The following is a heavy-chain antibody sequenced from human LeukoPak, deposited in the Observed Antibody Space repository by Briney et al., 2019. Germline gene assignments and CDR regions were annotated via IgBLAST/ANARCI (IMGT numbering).Heavy chain of an antibody. V-gene: IGHV1-3*01. Sequence: GASVKVSCKASGYTFTSYAMHWVRQAPGQRLEWMGWINAGNGNTKYSQKFQGRVTITRDTSASTAYMELSSLRSEDTAVYYCARDSKYCSGGSCFDYWGQGTLVTVSS. CDR1: GYTFTSYA. CDR3: ARDSKYCSGGSCFDY. D-gene: IGHD2-15*01. J-gene: IGHJ4*02. CDR2: INAGNGNT.